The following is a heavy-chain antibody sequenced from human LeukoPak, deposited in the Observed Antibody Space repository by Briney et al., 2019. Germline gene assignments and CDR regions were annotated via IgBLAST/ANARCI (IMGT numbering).Heavy chain of an antibody. CDR3: ARDYTIFGVVTGDAFDI. J-gene: IGHJ3*02. D-gene: IGHD3-3*01. Sequence: PGGSLRLSCAASGFTFSSYSMNWVRQAPGKGLEWVSSISSSSSYIYYADSVKGRFTISRDNAKNSLYLQMNSLRAEDTAVYYCARDYTIFGVVTGDAFDIWGQGTMVTVSS. V-gene: IGHV3-21*01. CDR2: ISSSSSYI. CDR1: GFTFSSYS.